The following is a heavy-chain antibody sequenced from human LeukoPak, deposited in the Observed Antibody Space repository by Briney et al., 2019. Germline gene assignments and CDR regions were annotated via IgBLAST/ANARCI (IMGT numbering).Heavy chain of an antibody. Sequence: PGRSLRLSCAASGFTFSSYGMHWVRQAPGKGLEWVAVISYDGSNKYYADSVKGRFTISRDNSKNTLYLQMNSLRAEDTAIYYCVKEIYSYDKYYYFCAMDVWGQGTTVTVSS. D-gene: IGHD5-18*01. CDR3: VKEIYSYDKYYYFCAMDV. V-gene: IGHV3-30*18. J-gene: IGHJ6*02. CDR2: ISYDGSNK. CDR1: GFTFSSYG.